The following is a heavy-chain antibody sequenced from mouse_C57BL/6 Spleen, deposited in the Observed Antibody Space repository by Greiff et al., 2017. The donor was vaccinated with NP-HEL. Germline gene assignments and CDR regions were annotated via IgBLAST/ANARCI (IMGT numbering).Heavy chain of an antibody. CDR2: INYDGSST. CDR1: GFTFSDYY. V-gene: IGHV5-16*01. CDR3: ARGLRQYYFDY. J-gene: IGHJ2*01. D-gene: IGHD1-1*01. Sequence: EVMLVESEGGLVQPGSSMKLSCTASGFTFSDYYMAWVRQVPEKGLEWVANINYDGSSTYYLDSLKSRFIISRDNAKNILYLQMSCLKSEDTATYYCARGLRQYYFDYWGQGTTLTVSS.